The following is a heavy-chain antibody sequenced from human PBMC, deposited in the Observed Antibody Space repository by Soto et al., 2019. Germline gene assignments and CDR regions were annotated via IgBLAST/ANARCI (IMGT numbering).Heavy chain of an antibody. CDR3: ASNSYGYIFYDS. J-gene: IGHJ4*02. CDR2: IYYSGST. V-gene: IGHV4-30-4*01. D-gene: IGHD5-18*01. Sequence: QVQLQESGPGLVKPSQTLSLTCTVSGGSISSGDNYWSWTRQPPGKGLEWIGYIYYSGSTYYNPSLKSRVTISVDTSKNQFSLKLNSVTAADTAVYYCASNSYGYIFYDSWGQGTLVTVSS. CDR1: GGSISSGDNY.